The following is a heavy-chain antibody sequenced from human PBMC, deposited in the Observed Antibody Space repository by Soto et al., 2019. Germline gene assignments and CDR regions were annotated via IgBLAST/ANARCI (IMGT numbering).Heavy chain of an antibody. J-gene: IGHJ4*02. CDR2: IIPIFGTA. Sequence: AVKVSCKASGGTFSSYAISWVRQAPGQGLEWMGGIIPIFGTANYAQKFQGRVTITADESTSTAYMELSSLRSEDTAVYYCARVGIAAAEESVFDYWGQGTLVTVSS. D-gene: IGHD6-13*01. V-gene: IGHV1-69*13. CDR3: ARVGIAAAEESVFDY. CDR1: GGTFSSYA.